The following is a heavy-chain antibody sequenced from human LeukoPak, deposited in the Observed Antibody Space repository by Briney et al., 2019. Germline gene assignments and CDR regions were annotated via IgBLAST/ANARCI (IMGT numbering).Heavy chain of an antibody. V-gene: IGHV4-31*03. J-gene: IGHJ4*02. D-gene: IGHD1-7*01. CDR3: ARVNYWLLDY. CDR2: TYYSGST. Sequence: SETLSLTCTVSGGSISSGGYYWSWIRQHPGKGLEWIGYTYYSGSTYYNPSLKSRVTISVDTSKNQFSLKLSSVTAADTAVYYCARVNYWLLDYWGQGTLVTVSS. CDR1: GGSISSGGYY.